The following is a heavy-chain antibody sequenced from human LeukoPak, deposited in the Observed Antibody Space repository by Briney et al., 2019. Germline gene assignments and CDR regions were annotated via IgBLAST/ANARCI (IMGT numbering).Heavy chain of an antibody. J-gene: IGHJ4*02. Sequence: GGSLRLSCVASGFTLRFYNMNWVRQAPGKGLEWVSSISSTSNYIYYTDSVKGRFTDSRDNDKNSLYLQMSSLRGDDTAIYYCARRRAIVGENTGLDSWGQGTLVTVSS. CDR1: GFTLRFYN. CDR2: ISSTSNYI. CDR3: ARRRAIVGENTGLDS. V-gene: IGHV3-21*01. D-gene: IGHD1-26*01.